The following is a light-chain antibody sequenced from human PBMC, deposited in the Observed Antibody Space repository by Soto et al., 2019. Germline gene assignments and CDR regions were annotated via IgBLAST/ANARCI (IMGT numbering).Light chain of an antibody. Sequence: DIPMTQSPSSLSASVGDRVTITCRASQSISSYLNWYQQKPGKDPKLLIYAASSLQSGVPSRFRGSGSGTDFTLPISSLQPEDFATYYCQQSYSTPRTFGQGTTVEIK. CDR2: AAS. V-gene: IGKV1-39*01. CDR3: QQSYSTPRT. J-gene: IGKJ1*01. CDR1: QSISSY.